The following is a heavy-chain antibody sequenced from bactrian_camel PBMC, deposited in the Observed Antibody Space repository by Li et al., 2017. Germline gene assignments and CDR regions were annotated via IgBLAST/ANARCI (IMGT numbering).Heavy chain of an antibody. CDR2: ITQDGGRT. CDR1: GFRFRQFA. V-gene: IGHV3S1*01. Sequence: HVQLVESGGGSEQAGGSLRLSCAASGFRFRQFAMLWVRQPPGKGLEWVAAITQDGGRTYYPDSVKGRFTISRDNAENTLYLQLNGLKTEDTAIYNCSKDVPDRSRITTRPRSQGTQVTVS. D-gene: IGHD3*01. J-gene: IGHJ4*01.